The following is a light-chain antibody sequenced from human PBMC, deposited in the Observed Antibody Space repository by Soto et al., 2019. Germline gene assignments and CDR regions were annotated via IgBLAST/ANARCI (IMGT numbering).Light chain of an antibody. Sequence: QSVLTQPASLSGSPGESVTISCTGTSSDIGGYNYVSWYQHHPGEAPKLIIFEVTNRPSWVSNRFSGSKSGNTASLTISGLQAEDEAEYYCSSYTSSVAYVFGSGTKATVL. CDR3: SSYTSSVAYV. J-gene: IGLJ1*01. CDR1: SSDIGGYNY. V-gene: IGLV2-14*01. CDR2: EVT.